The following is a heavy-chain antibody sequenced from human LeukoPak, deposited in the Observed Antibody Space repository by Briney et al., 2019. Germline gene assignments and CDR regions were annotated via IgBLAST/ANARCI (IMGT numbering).Heavy chain of an antibody. CDR2: INHSRST. CDR3: ARGGEAHPIWFDP. V-gene: IGHV4-34*01. D-gene: IGHD4-17*01. Sequence: SETLSHTCAVSGGSFSGYYWSWVRQPPGKGLEWIGEINHSRSTNYNPSLKRRVTISVHTSKNQFSLKLSYVTAADTAVYYCARGGEAHPIWFDPWGQGTQVTVCS. J-gene: IGHJ5*02. CDR1: GGSFSGYY.